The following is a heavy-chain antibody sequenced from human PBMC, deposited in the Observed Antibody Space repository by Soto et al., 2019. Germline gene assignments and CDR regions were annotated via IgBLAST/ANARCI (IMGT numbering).Heavy chain of an antibody. CDR2: INHSGST. Sequence: WTWIRQTPGKGLEWIGEINHSGSTDYHPSLKSRVTISVDTSKNQFSLNLSSVSAADTAVYFCARLEVTSADSFDVWGPGTMVIVSS. CDR3: ARLEVTSADSFDV. V-gene: IGHV4-34*01. D-gene: IGHD2-21*02. J-gene: IGHJ3*01.